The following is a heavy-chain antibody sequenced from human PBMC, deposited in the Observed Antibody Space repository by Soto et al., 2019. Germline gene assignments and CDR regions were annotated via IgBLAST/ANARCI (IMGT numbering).Heavy chain of an antibody. J-gene: IGHJ6*02. CDR3: ARDFGPRADHYGMDV. CDR2: IIPIFGTA. CDR1: GCTFSSYA. Sequence: SVKVSCKASGCTFSSYAISWVRQAPGQGLEWMGGIIPIFGTANYAQKFQGRVTITADESTSTDYMELSSLRSEDTAVYYCARDFGPRADHYGMDVWGQGTTITVSS. D-gene: IGHD3-10*01. V-gene: IGHV1-69*13.